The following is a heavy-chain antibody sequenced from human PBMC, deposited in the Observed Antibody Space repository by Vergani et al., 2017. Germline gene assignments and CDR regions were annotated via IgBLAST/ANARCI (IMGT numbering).Heavy chain of an antibody. V-gene: IGHV5-51*03. CDR1: GYSFTSYW. CDR2: IYPVDSDT. Sequence: EVQLVQSGAEVKKPGESLKISCKGSGYSFTSYWIGWVRQMPGKGLEWMGIIYPVDSDTRYSPTFQGQVTISADKSISTAYLQWSSLKASDTAMYYCAGSGGSSVYYYYYMDVWGKGTTVTVSS. J-gene: IGHJ6*03. D-gene: IGHD6-6*01. CDR3: AGSGGSSVYYYYYMDV.